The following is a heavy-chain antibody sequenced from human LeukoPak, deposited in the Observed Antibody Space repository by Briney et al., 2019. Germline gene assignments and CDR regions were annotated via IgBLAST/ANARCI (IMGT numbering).Heavy chain of an antibody. CDR1: GGSISSSNW. Sequence: SETLSLTCAVSGGSISSSNWWSWVRQPPGKGLEWIGEIYHSGSTNYNPSLKSRVTISVDKSKNQFSLKLSSVTAADTAVYYCARVEGIAAAGDAFDIWGQGTMVTVSS. CDR3: ARVEGIAAAGDAFDI. CDR2: IYHSGST. J-gene: IGHJ3*02. D-gene: IGHD6-13*01. V-gene: IGHV4-4*02.